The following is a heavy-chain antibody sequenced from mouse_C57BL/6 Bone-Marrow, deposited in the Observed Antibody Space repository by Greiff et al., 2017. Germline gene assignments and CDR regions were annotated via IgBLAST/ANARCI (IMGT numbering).Heavy chain of an antibody. CDR3: AGDVYLALFAN. Sequence: QVQLQQSGPELVKPGASVKLSCKASGYTFTDYYINWVKQRPGQGLEWIGRIFPGSGSTYYNEKFKGKATLTVEKSSSTAYMSLSSLKSENSAVYFCAGDVYLALFANWGEGTLVTVAA. CDR1: GYTFTDYY. J-gene: IGHJ3*01. V-gene: IGHV1-75*01. D-gene: IGHD2-3*01. CDR2: IFPGSGST.